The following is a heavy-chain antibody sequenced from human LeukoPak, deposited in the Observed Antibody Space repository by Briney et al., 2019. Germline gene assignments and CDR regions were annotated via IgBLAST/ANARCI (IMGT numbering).Heavy chain of an antibody. J-gene: IGHJ4*02. CDR3: ARHLNNCGDDCYIFDY. D-gene: IGHD2-21*01. CDR1: GASISSYY. Sequence: SETLSLTCTVSGASISSYYRSWLRQPPGKGLEWIAFMYYSGSTNYNPSLKSRVTISVDTSKNQFSLRVSSVTAADTAVYYCARHLNNCGDDCYIFDYWGQGTLVTVSS. CDR2: MYYSGST. V-gene: IGHV4-59*08.